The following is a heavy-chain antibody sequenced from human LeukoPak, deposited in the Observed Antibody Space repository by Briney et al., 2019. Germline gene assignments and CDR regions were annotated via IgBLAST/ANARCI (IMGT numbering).Heavy chain of an antibody. J-gene: IGHJ5*02. Sequence: GASVKVSCKASGYTFTSYGISWVRQAPGQGLEWMGWISAYNGNTNYAQKLQGRVTMTTDTSTSTAYMELRSLRSDDTAVYYCARVHGSGSYSTNWFDPWGQGTLVTVSS. CDR1: GYTFTSYG. D-gene: IGHD3-10*01. CDR3: ARVHGSGSYSTNWFDP. CDR2: ISAYNGNT. V-gene: IGHV1-18*01.